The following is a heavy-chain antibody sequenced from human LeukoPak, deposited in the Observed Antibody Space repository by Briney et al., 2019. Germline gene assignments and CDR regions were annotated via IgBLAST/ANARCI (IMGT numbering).Heavy chain of an antibody. V-gene: IGHV1-2*06. D-gene: IGHD3-22*01. CDR1: GYTFTDYY. CDR2: INPNSGGT. J-gene: IGHJ3*02. Sequence: GASVKVSCKASGYTFTDYYMHWVRQAPGQGLEWMGRINPNSGGTNYAQKFQGRVTMTRDTSISTAYMELSRLRSDDTAVYYCARAQDYYDSSVRHAFDIWGQGTMVTVSS. CDR3: ARAQDYYDSSVRHAFDI.